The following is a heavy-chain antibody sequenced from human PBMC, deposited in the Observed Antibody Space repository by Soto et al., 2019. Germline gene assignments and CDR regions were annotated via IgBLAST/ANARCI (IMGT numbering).Heavy chain of an antibody. CDR3: ARRLYYDSSGFEGGGMDV. D-gene: IGHD3-22*01. CDR2: IYYSGST. V-gene: IGHV4-39*01. J-gene: IGHJ6*02. CDR1: GGSISSSSYY. Sequence: SETLSLTCTVSGGSISSSSYYWGWIRQPPGKWLEWIGSIYYSGSTYYNPSLKSRVTISVDTSKNQFSLKLSSVTAADTAVYYCARRLYYDSSGFEGGGMDVWGQGTTVT.